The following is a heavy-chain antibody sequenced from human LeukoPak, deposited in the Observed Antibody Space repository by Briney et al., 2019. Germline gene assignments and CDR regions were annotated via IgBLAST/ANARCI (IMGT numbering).Heavy chain of an antibody. CDR2: IYSGGST. V-gene: IGHV3-NL1*01. Sequence: PGGSLRLSCAASGFTFSSYGMHWVRQAPGKGLEWVSVIYSGGSTSYADSVKGRFTISRDNSKNTVYLQMNSLRAEDTAVYYCAKSGRVVVPAAYDAFDIWGQGTMVTVSS. CDR1: GFTFSSYG. J-gene: IGHJ3*02. D-gene: IGHD2-2*01. CDR3: AKSGRVVVPAAYDAFDI.